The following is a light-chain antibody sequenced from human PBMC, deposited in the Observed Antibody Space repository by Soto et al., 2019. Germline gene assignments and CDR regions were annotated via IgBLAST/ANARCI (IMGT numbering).Light chain of an antibody. J-gene: IGKJ1*01. V-gene: IGKV1-5*03. CDR1: QSISTW. Sequence: DIHMTQSPSSVSASVGDRVTITCRASQSISTWLAWYQQRPGKAPKVLIYKASTLESGVPSRFSGSGSGTEFALTISSLQPDDLATYYCQQYISEAWTFGQGTKVDI. CDR2: KAS. CDR3: QQYISEAWT.